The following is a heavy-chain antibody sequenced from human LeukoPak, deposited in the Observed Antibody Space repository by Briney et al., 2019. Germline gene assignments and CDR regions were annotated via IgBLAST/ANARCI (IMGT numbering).Heavy chain of an antibody. D-gene: IGHD3-3*01. CDR2: IFTSGST. J-gene: IGHJ6*03. Sequence: KPSETLSLTCTVSGGSISSYCWSWIRQPAGKGLEWIGRIFTSGSTNYNPSLKSRVTISVDKSKNQFSLKLSSVTAADTAVYYCARESGVVTKYYYYYYMDVWGKGTTVTVSS. V-gene: IGHV4-4*07. CDR1: GGSISSYC. CDR3: ARESGVVTKYYYYYYMDV.